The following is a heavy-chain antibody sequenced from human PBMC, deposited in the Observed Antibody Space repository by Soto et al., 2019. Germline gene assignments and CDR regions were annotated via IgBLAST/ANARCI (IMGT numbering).Heavy chain of an antibody. J-gene: IGHJ6*02. D-gene: IGHD3-9*01. CDR2: ICSGGST. Sequence: VGSLILSCSASGFTVSSNYMSWVRQAPGKWLEWVSVICSGGSTYYADSVKGRFTISRDNSKNTLYLQMNSLRAEDTAVYYCARDVRYYDILTGYHNYYGMDVWGQGTTVTVSS. CDR3: ARDVRYYDILTGYHNYYGMDV. CDR1: GFTVSSNY. V-gene: IGHV3-53*01.